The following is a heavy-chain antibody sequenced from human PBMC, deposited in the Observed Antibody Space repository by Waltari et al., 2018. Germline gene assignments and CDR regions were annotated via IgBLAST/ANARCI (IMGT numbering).Heavy chain of an antibody. CDR2: IYYSGST. D-gene: IGHD1-20*01. J-gene: IGHJ4*02. CDR1: GGSISSYY. CDR3: ARLRYNWNNYFDY. Sequence: QVQLQESGPGLVKPSETLSLTCTVSGGSISSYYWSWIRQPPGKGLEWIGYIYYSGSTNYNPSLKSRVTISVDTSKNQFSLKLSSVTAADTAVYYCARLRYNWNNYFDYWGQGTLVTVSS. V-gene: IGHV4-59*01.